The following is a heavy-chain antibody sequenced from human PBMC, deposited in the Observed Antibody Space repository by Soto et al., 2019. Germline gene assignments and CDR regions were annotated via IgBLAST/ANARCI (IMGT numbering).Heavy chain of an antibody. CDR1: GGSISSYY. CDR3: ARVRIGYCSGGSCYSDSSPAGAIDY. D-gene: IGHD2-15*01. CDR2: IYYSGST. V-gene: IGHV4-59*01. Sequence: QVQLQESGPGLVKPSETLSLTCTVSGGSISSYYWSWIRQPPGKGLEWIGYIYYSGSTNYNPSLKSRVPISVDTSKNQFSLKLSSVTAADTAVYYCARVRIGYCSGGSCYSDSSPAGAIDYWGQGTLVTVSS. J-gene: IGHJ4*02.